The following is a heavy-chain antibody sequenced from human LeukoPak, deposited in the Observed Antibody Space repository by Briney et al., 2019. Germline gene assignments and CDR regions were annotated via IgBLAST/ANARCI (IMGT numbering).Heavy chain of an antibody. CDR1: GGSFSGYY. CDR3: ARPRGYGAVNWYFDL. CDR2: INHSGST. D-gene: IGHD4-17*01. J-gene: IGHJ2*01. V-gene: IGHV4-34*01. Sequence: PSETLSLTCAVYGGSFSGYYWSWIRQPPGKGLEWIGEINHSGSTNYNPSLKSRVTISVDTSKNQFSLKLSSVTAADTAVYYCARPRGYGAVNWYFDLWGRGTLVTVSS.